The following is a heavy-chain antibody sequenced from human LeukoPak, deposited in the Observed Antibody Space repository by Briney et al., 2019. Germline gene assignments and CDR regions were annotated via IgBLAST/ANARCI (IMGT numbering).Heavy chain of an antibody. V-gene: IGHV1-2*02. D-gene: IGHD6-6*01. CDR3: ARGDRSSSILEDAFDL. CDR1: GYIFTGNY. CDR2: INPNSGGT. J-gene: IGHJ3*01. Sequence: ASVKVSCKASGYIFTGNYIHWVRQAPGQGLEWMGWINPNSGGTKFAQSFQGRVSMTRDTSITTAYMDLSRLRSDDTAVYYCARGDRSSSILEDAFDLWGPGTMVSVSS.